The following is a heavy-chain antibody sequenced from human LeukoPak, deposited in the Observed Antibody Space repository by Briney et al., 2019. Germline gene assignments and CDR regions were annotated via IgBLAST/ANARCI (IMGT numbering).Heavy chain of an antibody. Sequence: GGSLRLSCAASGFTFSSYAMSWVRQTPGKGLEWVSAISGSGGSTYYADSVKGRFTISRDNSKNTLYLQMNSLRAEDTAVYYCAKGELQYYYDSRSGYYFDYWGQGTLVTVSS. J-gene: IGHJ4*02. CDR1: GFTFSSYA. V-gene: IGHV3-23*01. CDR3: AKGELQYYYDSRSGYYFDY. CDR2: ISGSGGST. D-gene: IGHD3-22*01.